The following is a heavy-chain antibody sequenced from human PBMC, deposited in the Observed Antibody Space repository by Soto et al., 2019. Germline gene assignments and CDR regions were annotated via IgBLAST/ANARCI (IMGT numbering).Heavy chain of an antibody. CDR2: IYYSGST. Sequence: TLSLTCTVSGGSISSGGYYWSWIRQHPGKGLEWIGYIYYSGSTYYNPSLKSRVTISVDTSKNQFSLKLSSVTAADTAVYYCARAPDSSSWLNWFDPWGQGTLVTVSS. CDR1: GGSISSGGYY. J-gene: IGHJ5*02. V-gene: IGHV4-31*03. D-gene: IGHD6-13*01. CDR3: ARAPDSSSWLNWFDP.